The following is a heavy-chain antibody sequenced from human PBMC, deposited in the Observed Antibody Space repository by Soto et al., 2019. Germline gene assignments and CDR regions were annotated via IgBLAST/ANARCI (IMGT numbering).Heavy chain of an antibody. CDR1: GYSFTSYW. Sequence: GESLKISCKGSGYSFTSYWIGWVRQMPGKGLEWMGIIYPGDSDTRYSPSFQGQVTISADKSISTAYLQWSSLKSSDTVMYCCASFSCTNGVCYSGFDYWGQGTLVTVSS. CDR3: ASFSCTNGVCYSGFDY. D-gene: IGHD2-8*01. V-gene: IGHV5-51*01. J-gene: IGHJ4*02. CDR2: IYPGDSDT.